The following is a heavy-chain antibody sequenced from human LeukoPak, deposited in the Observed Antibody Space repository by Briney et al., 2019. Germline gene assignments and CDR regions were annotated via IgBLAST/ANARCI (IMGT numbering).Heavy chain of an antibody. J-gene: IGHJ4*02. V-gene: IGHV3-21*01. Sequence: GGSLRLSCAASGFTFSIYSMDWVRQAPGKGLEWVSSISSSGSCIYYADSLKGRFTISRDNAKNSLYLQMNSLRAEDTAVYYCAREDASSWDYWGQGILVTVSS. CDR2: ISSSGSCI. CDR1: GFTFSIYS. D-gene: IGHD6-13*01. CDR3: AREDASSWDY.